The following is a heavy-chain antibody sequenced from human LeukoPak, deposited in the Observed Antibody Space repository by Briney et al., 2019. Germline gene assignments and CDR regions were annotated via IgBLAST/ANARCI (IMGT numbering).Heavy chain of an antibody. V-gene: IGHV4-39*07. D-gene: IGHD6-19*01. CDR2: IYYSGST. J-gene: IGHJ5*02. CDR1: GGSISSSSYY. Sequence: SETLSLTCTVSGGSISSSSYYWGWIRQPPGKGLEWIGSIYYSGSTYYNPSLKSRVTISVDTSKNQFSLRLRSVTAADTAVYFCARAGGWSPYNWFDPWGQGTLVTVSS. CDR3: ARAGGWSPYNWFDP.